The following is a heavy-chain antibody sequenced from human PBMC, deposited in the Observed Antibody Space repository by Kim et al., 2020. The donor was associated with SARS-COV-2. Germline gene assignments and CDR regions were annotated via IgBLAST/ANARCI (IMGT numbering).Heavy chain of an antibody. D-gene: IGHD3-22*01. J-gene: IGHJ4*02. CDR3: AREVWDDTTGYDM. CDR2: ISQRGNT. Sequence: SETLSLTCTVSGDSISGLNWWSWVRQPPGKGLEWIGEISQRGNTNHNPSLKSRVAISADKSKNQFFLELTSVTAADTAVYYCAREVWDDTTGYDMWSQGTLVTVSS. CDR1: GDSISGLNW. V-gene: IGHV4-4*02.